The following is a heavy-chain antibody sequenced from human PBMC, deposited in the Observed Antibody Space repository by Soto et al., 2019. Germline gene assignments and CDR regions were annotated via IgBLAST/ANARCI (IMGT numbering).Heavy chain of an antibody. J-gene: IGHJ4*02. Sequence: EVQLLESGGGLVQPGGSLRLSCTTSRFTFTNYGMNWVRQAPGKGLEWVAGVSARGRDTSYADSVKGRFIISRDNSKDTLHLQMNSLRAEDTALYYCAKSHEFGVVILYYFDYWGQGTLVTVSS. CDR3: AKSHEFGVVILYYFDY. CDR2: VSARGRDT. CDR1: RFTFTNYG. D-gene: IGHD3-3*01. V-gene: IGHV3-23*01.